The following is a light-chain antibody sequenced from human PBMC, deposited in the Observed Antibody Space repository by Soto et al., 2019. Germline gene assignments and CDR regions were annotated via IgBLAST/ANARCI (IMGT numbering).Light chain of an antibody. J-gene: IGKJ1*01. CDR1: QSISSW. CDR2: DAS. V-gene: IGKV1-5*01. Sequence: DIQMTQSPSTLSASVGDRVTITCRASQSISSWLAWYQQKPGKAPKLLIYDASSLESGVPSRFSGSGSGTEFTLTISSLQPDDFGTYYWQQYNSYSWTFGQGTKVEIK. CDR3: QQYNSYSWT.